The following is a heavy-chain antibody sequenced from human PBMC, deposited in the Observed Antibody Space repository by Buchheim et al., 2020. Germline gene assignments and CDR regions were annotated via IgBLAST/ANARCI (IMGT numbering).Heavy chain of an antibody. V-gene: IGHV3-74*01. J-gene: IGHJ4*02. CDR1: GFTFSSYW. CDR3: ARGGTYSYGHFDY. Sequence: EVQLVESGGGLVQPGGYLRLSCAASGFTFSSYWMHWVRQAPGKGLVWVSRTNSDGRSTNYADSVKGRFTISRDNTKNTLYMQMNSLRADDTAVYYCARGGTYSYGHFDYWGQGTL. CDR2: TNSDGRST. D-gene: IGHD5-18*01.